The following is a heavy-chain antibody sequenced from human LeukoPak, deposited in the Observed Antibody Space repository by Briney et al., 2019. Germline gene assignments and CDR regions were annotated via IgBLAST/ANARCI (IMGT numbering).Heavy chain of an antibody. CDR2: INHSGST. J-gene: IGHJ3*02. CDR1: SGSFSGYY. V-gene: IGHV4-34*01. CDR3: ARGRIITMIVVVAGAFDI. D-gene: IGHD3-22*01. Sequence: SETLSLTCAVYSGSFSGYYWSWIRQPPGKGLEWIGEINHSGSTNYNPSLKSRVTISVDTSKNQFSLKLSSVTAADTAVFYCARGRIITMIVVVAGAFDIWGQGTMVTVSS.